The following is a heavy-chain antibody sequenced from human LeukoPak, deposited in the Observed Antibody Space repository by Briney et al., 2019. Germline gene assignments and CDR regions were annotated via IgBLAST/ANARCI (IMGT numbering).Heavy chain of an antibody. D-gene: IGHD2-15*01. CDR2: INPNSGGT. CDR1: GYTFTGYY. J-gene: IGHJ4*02. V-gene: IGHV1-2*02. Sequence: ASVKVSCKASGYTFTGYYMHWVRQAPGQGLEWMGWINPNSGGTYYAQKFQGRVTMTSDTSISTAYMELSGLRSEDTAVYYCAAESCSGGSCYPDYWGQGTLVTVSS. CDR3: AAESCSGGSCYPDY.